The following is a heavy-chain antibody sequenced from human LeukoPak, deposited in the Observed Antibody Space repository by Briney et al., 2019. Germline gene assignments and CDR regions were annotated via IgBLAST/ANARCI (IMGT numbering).Heavy chain of an antibody. CDR1: GGPISSSNW. V-gene: IGHV4-4*02. J-gene: IGHJ4*02. Sequence: PSETLSLTCAVSGGPISSSNWWSWVRQPPGKGLEWIGEIYHSGSTNYNPSLKSRVTISVDKSKNQFSLKLSSVTAADTAVYYCARAGVRGYSYGSMDYWGQGTLVTVSS. CDR2: IYHSGST. D-gene: IGHD5-18*01. CDR3: ARAGVRGYSYGSMDY.